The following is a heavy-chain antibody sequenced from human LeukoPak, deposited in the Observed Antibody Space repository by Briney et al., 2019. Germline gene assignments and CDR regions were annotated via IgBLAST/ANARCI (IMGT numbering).Heavy chain of an antibody. CDR1: GFTFSDYY. CDR2: ISGTGNTI. Sequence: GGSLRLSCAASGFTFSDYYMSWIRQAPGKGLEWLSYISGTGNTIYYADSVKGRFTISRDNAKNSLYLQMNSLRAEDTAVYYCASGYYDSSGYDWGQGTLVTVSS. D-gene: IGHD3-22*01. J-gene: IGHJ4*02. V-gene: IGHV3-11*04. CDR3: ASGYYDSSGYD.